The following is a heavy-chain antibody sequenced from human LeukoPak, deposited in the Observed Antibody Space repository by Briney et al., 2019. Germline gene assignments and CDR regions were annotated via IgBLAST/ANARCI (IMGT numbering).Heavy chain of an antibody. D-gene: IGHD6-13*01. CDR2: ISAYNGNT. CDR3: ARGSIAAAGRGHAFDI. J-gene: IGHJ3*02. CDR1: GYTFTSYA. Sequence: ASVKVSCRASGYTFTSYAMNWVRQAPGQGLEWMGWISAYNGNTNYAQKLQGRVTMTTDTSTSTAYMELRSLRSDDTAVYYCARGSIAAAGRGHAFDIWGQGTMVTVSS. V-gene: IGHV1-18*01.